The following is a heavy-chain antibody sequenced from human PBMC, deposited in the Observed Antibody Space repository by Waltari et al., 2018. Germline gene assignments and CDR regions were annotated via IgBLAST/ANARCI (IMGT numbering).Heavy chain of an antibody. Sequence: QVQLQESGPGLVKPSETLSLTCTVSGDSISSSYWPWIRQPPGKGLEWIGYIYYSGSTNYNPSLKSRVTISVDTSKNQFSLKLSSVTAADTAVYYCARGGTLRFLEWLPTDYWGQGTLVTVSS. CDR2: IYYSGST. V-gene: IGHV4-59*01. J-gene: IGHJ4*02. CDR3: ARGGTLRFLEWLPTDY. CDR1: GDSISSSY. D-gene: IGHD3-3*01.